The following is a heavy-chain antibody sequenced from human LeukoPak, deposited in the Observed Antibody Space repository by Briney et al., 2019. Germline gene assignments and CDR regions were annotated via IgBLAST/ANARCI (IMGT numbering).Heavy chain of an antibody. V-gene: IGHV4-34*01. Sequence: SETLSLTCAVYGGSFSGYYWSWIRQPPGKGLEWIGEINHSGSTNYNPSLKSRVTISVDTSKNQFSLRLSSVTAADTAVYYCARDGPPPNCSSTSCPDWYFDLWGRGTLVTVSS. D-gene: IGHD2-2*01. J-gene: IGHJ2*01. CDR1: GGSFSGYY. CDR3: ARDGPPPNCSSTSCPDWYFDL. CDR2: INHSGST.